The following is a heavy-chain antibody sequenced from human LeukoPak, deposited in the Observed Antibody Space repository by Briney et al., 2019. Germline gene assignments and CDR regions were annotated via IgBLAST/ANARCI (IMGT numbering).Heavy chain of an antibody. D-gene: IGHD2-21*01. V-gene: IGHV1-2*02. Sequence: GASVKVSCKASGYTFTGYYMHWVRQAPGQGLGWMGWINPNSGGTNYAQKFQGRVTMTRDTSISTAYMELTSLTSDDTAVYYCARDRQCGYWGQGTLVTVPS. CDR3: ARDRQCGY. J-gene: IGHJ4*02. CDR2: INPNSGGT. CDR1: GYTFTGYY.